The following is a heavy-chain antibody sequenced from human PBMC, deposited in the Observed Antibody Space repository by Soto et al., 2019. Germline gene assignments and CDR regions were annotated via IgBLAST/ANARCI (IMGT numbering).Heavy chain of an antibody. D-gene: IGHD1-26*01. CDR2: FHSDGST. V-gene: IGHV3-66*01. Sequence: GGSLRLSCAASGFNVSSNYMSWVRQAPGKGLEWVSIFHSDGSTFYADSVKGRFIIFRDNSKNTLYLQMNSLRAEDTALYYCAKAGGSYDYFDYWGQGTLVTVS. J-gene: IGHJ4*02. CDR3: AKAGGSYDYFDY. CDR1: GFNVSSNY.